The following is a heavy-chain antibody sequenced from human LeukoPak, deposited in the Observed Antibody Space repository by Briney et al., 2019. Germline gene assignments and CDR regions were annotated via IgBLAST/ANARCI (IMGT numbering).Heavy chain of an antibody. J-gene: IGHJ1*01. CDR3: AKEIYGDPTGGRFQH. V-gene: IGHV3-23*01. Sequence: GGSLRLSCEASGFMFSTTTMNWVRQAPGKGLEWVSVISGSGGSTYYADSVEGRSTVSRDNSKNTLYLQMNSLRAEDTAVFYCAKEIYGDPTGGRFQHWGQGTLVTVSS. CDR2: ISGSGGST. CDR1: GFMFSTTT. D-gene: IGHD4-17*01.